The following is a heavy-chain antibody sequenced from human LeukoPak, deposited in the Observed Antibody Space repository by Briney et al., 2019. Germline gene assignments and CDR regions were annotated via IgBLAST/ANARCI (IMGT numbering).Heavy chain of an antibody. CDR3: ARALSYSYGSMDF. J-gene: IGHJ4*02. Sequence: GGSLRLSCADSGFTFSSYSMNWVRQARGKGLEWVSSISIGSKYIYNADSVKGRFTISRDNAKRPLYLQMNSLRVEDTAVYYCARALSYSYGSMDFWGQGTLVIVSS. D-gene: IGHD5-18*01. V-gene: IGHV3-21*01. CDR1: GFTFSSYS. CDR2: ISIGSKYI.